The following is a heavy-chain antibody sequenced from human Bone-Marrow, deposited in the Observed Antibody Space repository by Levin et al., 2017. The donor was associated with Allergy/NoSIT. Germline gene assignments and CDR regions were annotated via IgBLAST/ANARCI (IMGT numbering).Heavy chain of an antibody. CDR1: GFTFSNYA. V-gene: IGHV3-23*01. J-gene: IGHJ4*01. Sequence: SCAASGFTFSNYATTWVRQAPGKGLEWVSAIRGAGDRTNYADSVKGRFTISRDNSMNTLYLQMNSLRAEDTAVYYCARGNSGWSTYTYFDYWGQGTLVTVSS. CDR2: IRGAGDRT. D-gene: IGHD6-19*01. CDR3: ARGNSGWSTYTYFDY.